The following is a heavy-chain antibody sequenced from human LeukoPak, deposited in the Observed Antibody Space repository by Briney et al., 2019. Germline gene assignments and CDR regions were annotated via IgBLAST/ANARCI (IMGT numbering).Heavy chain of an antibody. V-gene: IGHV1-69*02. Sequence: GASVKVSCTASGGTFSSYTVSWVRQAPGQGLEWMGRIIPILGIANYAQKFQGRVTITADKSTSTAYMELSSLRSEDTAVYYCARGPEPTADYYYGMDVWGQGTTVTVSS. J-gene: IGHJ6*02. CDR1: GGTFSSYT. CDR2: IIPILGIA. CDR3: ARGPEPTADYYYGMDV.